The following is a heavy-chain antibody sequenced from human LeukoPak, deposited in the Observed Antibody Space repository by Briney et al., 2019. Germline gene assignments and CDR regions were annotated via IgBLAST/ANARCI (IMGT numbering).Heavy chain of an antibody. Sequence: SETLSLTCTVSGGSISSGDYYWSWIRQPPGKGLEWIGYIYYSGSTYYNPSLKSRVTISVDTSKNHFSLKLSSVTAADTAVYYCARVRRDYDFWSGYYIRGYFDYWGQGTLVTVSS. CDR1: GGSISSGDYY. J-gene: IGHJ4*02. CDR3: ARVRRDYDFWSGYYIRGYFDY. CDR2: IYYSGST. D-gene: IGHD3-3*01. V-gene: IGHV4-30-4*08.